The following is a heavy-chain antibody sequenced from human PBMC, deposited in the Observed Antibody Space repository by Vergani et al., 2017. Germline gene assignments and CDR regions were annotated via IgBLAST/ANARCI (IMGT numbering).Heavy chain of an antibody. CDR1: GFTFSSYS. CDR3: ARGGGDYKRIDY. CDR2: ISSSSSYI. V-gene: IGHV3-21*01. J-gene: IGHJ4*02. Sequence: EVQLVESGGGLVKPGGSLRLSCAASGFTFSSYSMNWVRQAPGKGLEWVSSISSSSSYIYYADSVKGRFTISRDNAKNSLYLQMNSLRAEDTAVYYCARGGGDYKRIDYWGQGTLVTVSS. D-gene: IGHD4-17*01.